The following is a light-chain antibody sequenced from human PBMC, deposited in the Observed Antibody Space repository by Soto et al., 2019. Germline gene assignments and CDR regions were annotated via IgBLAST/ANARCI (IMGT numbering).Light chain of an antibody. Sequence: EIVLTQSPGTPSLSPGERATLSCRASQSVSSSYLAWYQQKPGQAPRLLIYGASNRATGIPDRFSGSGSGTDFTLTISRLEPEDFAVYYCQQYGRSLYTFGQGTKLEIK. CDR3: QQYGRSLYT. CDR2: GAS. J-gene: IGKJ2*01. V-gene: IGKV3-20*01. CDR1: QSVSSSY.